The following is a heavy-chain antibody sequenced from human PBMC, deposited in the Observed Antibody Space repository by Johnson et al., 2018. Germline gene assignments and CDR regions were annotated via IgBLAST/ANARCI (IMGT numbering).Heavy chain of an antibody. Sequence: EVQLLESGGGVVRPGGSXRLSCAASGFTFDDYGMSWVRQAPGKGLEWVSGINWNGDRTGYADSVKGRFTISRDNAKNSLYLQMNSLRAEDTDLYPCARPGSAAGFYDAFDIWGQGKMVTVSS. CDR3: ARPGSAAGFYDAFDI. D-gene: IGHD6-13*01. CDR2: INWNGDRT. J-gene: IGHJ3*02. CDR1: GFTFDDYG. V-gene: IGHV3-20*01.